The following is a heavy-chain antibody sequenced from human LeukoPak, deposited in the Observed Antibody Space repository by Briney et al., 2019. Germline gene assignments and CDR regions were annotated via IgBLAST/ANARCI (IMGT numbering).Heavy chain of an antibody. CDR2: IYTSGST. CDR1: GGSNSSYY. Sequence: PSETLSLTCTVSGGSNSSYYWSWIRQPAGKGLEWIGRIYTSGSTNYNPSLKSRVTMSVDTSKSQFSLKLSSVTAADTAVYYCARAPALVFGVVIYYFDYWGQGTLVTVSS. J-gene: IGHJ4*02. D-gene: IGHD3-3*01. CDR3: ARAPALVFGVVIYYFDY. V-gene: IGHV4-4*07.